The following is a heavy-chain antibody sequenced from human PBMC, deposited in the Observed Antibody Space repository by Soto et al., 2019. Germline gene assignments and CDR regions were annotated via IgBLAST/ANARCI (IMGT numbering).Heavy chain of an antibody. CDR3: AKEHSGLYSRHYFDS. CDR2: ISYDGSDK. Sequence: GGSLRLSCAASGFTSTTYGMHWVRQAPGKGLEWVAVISYDGSDKDYEDSVKGRFTISRDNSKNTLDLEMMSLRADDTAVYYCAKEHSGLYSRHYFDSWGPGTLVTVSS. V-gene: IGHV3-30*18. D-gene: IGHD3-10*02. CDR1: GFTSTTYG. J-gene: IGHJ4*02.